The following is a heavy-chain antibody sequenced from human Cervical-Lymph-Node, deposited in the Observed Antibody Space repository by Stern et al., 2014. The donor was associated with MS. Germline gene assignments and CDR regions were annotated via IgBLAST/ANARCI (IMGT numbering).Heavy chain of an antibody. CDR3: ARDPAVPSEKNWYDP. J-gene: IGHJ5*02. CDR1: GGSISSPGW. D-gene: IGHD6-19*01. CDR2: SHRDGPT. Sequence: QVQLQESGPGLVEPSGTLSLTCAVSGGSISSPGWWGWVRQPPGEGLEWIGASHRDGPTSYNPSLKRRVTMSVDKAKNQFPLRLSSVTAADTAVYYCARDPAVPSEKNWYDPWGHGTLVTVSS. V-gene: IGHV4-4*02.